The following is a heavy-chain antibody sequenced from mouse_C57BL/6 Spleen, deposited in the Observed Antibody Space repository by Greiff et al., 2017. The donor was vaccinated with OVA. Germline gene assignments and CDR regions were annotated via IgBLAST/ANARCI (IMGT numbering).Heavy chain of an antibody. Sequence: VQLQQSGAELVRPGTSVKVSCKASGYAFTNYLIEWVKQRPGQGLEWIGVINPGSGGTNYNEKFKGKATLTADKSSSTAYMQLSSLTSEDSAVYFCAKSRGGGFDYWGQGTTLTVSS. J-gene: IGHJ2*01. V-gene: IGHV1-54*01. D-gene: IGHD1-1*01. CDR3: AKSRGGGFDY. CDR2: INPGSGGT. CDR1: GYAFTNYL.